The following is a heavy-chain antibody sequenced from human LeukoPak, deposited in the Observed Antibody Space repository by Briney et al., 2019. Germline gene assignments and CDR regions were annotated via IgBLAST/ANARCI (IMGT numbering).Heavy chain of an antibody. CDR2: INHSGST. Sequence: SETLSPTCTVSGGSITNVNYYWAWIRQPPGKGLEWIGEINHSGSTNYNPSLKSRVTISVDTSKNQFSLKLSSVTAADTAVYYCARDSYGYGGAFDYWGQGTLVTVSS. CDR1: GGSITNVNYY. V-gene: IGHV4-39*07. D-gene: IGHD5-18*01. J-gene: IGHJ4*02. CDR3: ARDSYGYGGAFDY.